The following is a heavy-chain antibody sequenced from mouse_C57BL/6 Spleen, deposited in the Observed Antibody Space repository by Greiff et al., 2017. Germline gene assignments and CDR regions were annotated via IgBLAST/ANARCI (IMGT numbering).Heavy chain of an antibody. J-gene: IGHJ4*01. CDR3: ARGDKYYYAMDY. CDR1: GYTFTSYW. D-gene: IGHD3-3*01. CDR2: IDPSDSYT. Sequence: QVQLQQPGAELVMPGASVKLSCKASGYTFTSYWMHWVKQRPGQGLEWIGEIDPSDSYTNYNQKFKGKSTLTVDKSSSTAYMQLCSLTSEDSAVYYCARGDKYYYAMDYWGQGTSVTVSS. V-gene: IGHV1-69*01.